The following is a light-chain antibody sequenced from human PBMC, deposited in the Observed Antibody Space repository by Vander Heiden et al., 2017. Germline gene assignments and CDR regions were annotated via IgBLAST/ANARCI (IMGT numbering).Light chain of an antibody. Sequence: QSVLIQPPSASGTPGQRVTTTCSGSSPNIEPNGVNWYQQLPGTAPKLLIYANNQRPSRVPARFSGSKSGTSASLAIRGLQSADEADYYCAVWDDSLNGWVFGGGTKLTVL. CDR1: SPNIEPNG. CDR3: AVWDDSLNGWV. V-gene: IGLV1-44*01. J-gene: IGLJ3*02. CDR2: ANN.